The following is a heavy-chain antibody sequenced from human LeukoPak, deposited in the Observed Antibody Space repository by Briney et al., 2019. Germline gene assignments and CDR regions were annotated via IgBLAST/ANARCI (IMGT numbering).Heavy chain of an antibody. J-gene: IGHJ4*02. V-gene: IGHV1-24*01. D-gene: IGHD3-10*01. CDR2: FDPQYGEG. Sequence: ASVKVSCKVSGYILTELSIHWVRQAPGKGPEWMGGFDPQYGEGVYAQKFLGRVTMTEDTSTDTAYMELRSLSSDDTAVYYCATGAYTSGSFYFGDIFNWGQGTLVTVSS. CDR3: ATGAYTSGSFYFGDIFN. CDR1: GYILTELS.